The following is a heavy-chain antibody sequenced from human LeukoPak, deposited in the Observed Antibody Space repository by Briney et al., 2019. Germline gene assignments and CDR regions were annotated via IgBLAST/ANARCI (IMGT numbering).Heavy chain of an antibody. CDR3: AREYYYDSSGYSFIFGI. D-gene: IGHD3-22*01. CDR1: GYTFTSYD. J-gene: IGHJ3*02. Sequence: ASVKVSCKASGYTFTSYDINWVRQATGQGLEWMGGIIPIFGTANYAQKFQGRVTITADESTSTAYMELSSLRSEDTAVYYCAREYYYDSSGYSFIFGIWGQGTMVTVSS. CDR2: IIPIFGTA. V-gene: IGHV1-69*13.